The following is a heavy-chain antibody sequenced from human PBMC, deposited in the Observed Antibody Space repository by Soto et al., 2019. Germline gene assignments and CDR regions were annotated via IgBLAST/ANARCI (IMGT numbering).Heavy chain of an antibody. CDR2: INPSGGST. CDR1: GYTFTSYY. CDR3: ARPRNWNDDGDYYFDY. J-gene: IGHJ4*02. D-gene: IGHD1-1*01. V-gene: IGHV1-46*01. Sequence: ASVKVSCKASGYTFTSYYMHWVRQAPGQGLEWMGIINPSGGSTSYAQMFQGRVTMTRDTSTSTVYMELSSLRSEDTAVYYCARPRNWNDDGDYYFDYWGQGTLVTVSS.